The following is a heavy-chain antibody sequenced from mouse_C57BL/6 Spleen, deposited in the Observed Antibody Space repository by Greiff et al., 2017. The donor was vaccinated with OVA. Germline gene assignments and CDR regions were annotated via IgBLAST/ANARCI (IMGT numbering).Heavy chain of an antibody. J-gene: IGHJ2*01. V-gene: IGHV1-81*01. CDR3: AKQFITTVEYYFDY. D-gene: IGHD1-1*01. CDR2: IYPRSGNT. Sequence: QVQLQQSGAELARPGASVKLSCKASGYTFTSYGISWVKQRTGQGLEWIGKIYPRSGNTYYNEKFKGKATLTADKSSSTAYMELRSLTSEDSAVYFCAKQFITTVEYYFDYWGQGTTLTVSS. CDR1: GYTFTSYG.